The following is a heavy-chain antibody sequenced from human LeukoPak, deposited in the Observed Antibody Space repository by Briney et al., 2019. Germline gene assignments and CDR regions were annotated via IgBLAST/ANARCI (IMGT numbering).Heavy chain of an antibody. CDR1: GFTFSSYA. CDR2: ISGSGGST. CDR3: AANYYDSSGKGGNYYYGMDV. J-gene: IGHJ6*02. D-gene: IGHD3-22*01. Sequence: GSLRLSCAASGFTFSSYAMSWVRQAPGKGLEWVSAISGSGGSTYYADSVKGRFTISRDNSKNTLYLQMNSLRAEDTAVYYCAANYYDSSGKGGNYYYGMDVWGQGTTVTVSS. V-gene: IGHV3-23*01.